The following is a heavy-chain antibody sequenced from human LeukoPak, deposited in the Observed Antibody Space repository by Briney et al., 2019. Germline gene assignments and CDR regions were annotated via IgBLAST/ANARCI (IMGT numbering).Heavy chain of an antibody. D-gene: IGHD2/OR15-2a*01. Sequence: GASVKVSCKASGYTFTSYAMHWVRQAPGQRLEWMGWINAGNGNTKYSQKFQGRVTITRDTSASTAYMELSSLRSEDTAVYYCARAAFYRTPGAFDIWGQGTMVTVSS. J-gene: IGHJ3*02. CDR2: INAGNGNT. V-gene: IGHV1-3*01. CDR3: ARAAFYRTPGAFDI. CDR1: GYTFTSYA.